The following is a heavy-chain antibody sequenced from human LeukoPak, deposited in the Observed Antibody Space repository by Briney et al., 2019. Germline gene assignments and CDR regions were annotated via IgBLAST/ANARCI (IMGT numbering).Heavy chain of an antibody. J-gene: IGHJ4*02. CDR2: ISWYSGSI. D-gene: IGHD3-22*01. CDR3: VKGEDYDSSGSSYFDY. Sequence: SLSPSRAASRFTSADYAMHSVRRAAGKGVGWVSGISWYSGSIAYAHSVKARFTISRDNAKYALELHMSSLRAEDMVLYYCVKGEDYDSSGSSYFDYWGQGTLVTVSS. V-gene: IGHV3-9*02. CDR1: RFTSADYA.